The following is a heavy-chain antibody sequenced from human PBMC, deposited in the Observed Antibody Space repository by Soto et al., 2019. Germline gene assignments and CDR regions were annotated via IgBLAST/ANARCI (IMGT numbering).Heavy chain of an antibody. CDR1: GGSFSGYY. J-gene: IGHJ5*02. CDR2: INHSGST. D-gene: IGHD2-15*01. CDR3: ATSYCSGGSCSVDTAMVTVNWFDP. Sequence: ETLSLTCAVYGGSFSGYYWSWIRQPPGKGLEWIGEINHSGSTNYNPSLKSRVTISVDTSKNQFSLKLSSVTAADTAVYYCATSYCSGGSCSVDTAMVTVNWFDPWGQGTLVTVSS. V-gene: IGHV4-34*01.